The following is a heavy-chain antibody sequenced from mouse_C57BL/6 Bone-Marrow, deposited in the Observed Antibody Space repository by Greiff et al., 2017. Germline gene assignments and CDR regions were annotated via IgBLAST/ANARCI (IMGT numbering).Heavy chain of an antibody. CDR3: ARCSNCGYAMYY. J-gene: IGHJ4*01. CDR2: INPNNGGT. Sequence: VQLQQSGPELVKPGASVKISCKASGYTFTDYYMNWVKQSHGKSLEWIGDINPNNGGTSYNQKFKDKATLTVDKSSSKAYMGLRSLTSEDSAVYYCARCSNCGYAMYYWGQGSSGTLSS. V-gene: IGHV1-26*01. CDR1: GYTFTDYY. D-gene: IGHD2-5*01.